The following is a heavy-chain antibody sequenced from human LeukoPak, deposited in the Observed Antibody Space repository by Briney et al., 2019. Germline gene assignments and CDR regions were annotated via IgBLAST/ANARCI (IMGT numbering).Heavy chain of an antibody. V-gene: IGHV4-4*07. CDR3: AREPLYYRFDY. D-gene: IGHD3-22*01. Sequence: SETLSLTCTVSGGSISSYYWSWIRQPAGKGLEWIGRIYAGGSTIYNPSLKSRVTMSVDTSKNQFSLKLSSVTAADAAVYYCAREPLYYRFDYWGQGTLVTVSS. CDR1: GGSISSYY. CDR2: IYAGGST. J-gene: IGHJ4*02.